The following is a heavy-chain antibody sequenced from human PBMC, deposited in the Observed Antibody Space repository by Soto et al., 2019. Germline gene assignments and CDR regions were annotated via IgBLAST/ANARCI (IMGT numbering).Heavy chain of an antibody. Sequence: QVQLQESGPGLVKPSQTLSLTCTVSGGSISSADYYWSWIRQPPGKGLEWIGHIRHNGNTNYNPSLKNRVTISVDTSKNQFSLKLTSVSDADTAQYFCARNLYDSSGYSPFGYWGQGTLVTVSS. CDR1: GGSISSADYY. V-gene: IGHV4-30-4*01. D-gene: IGHD3-22*01. CDR2: IRHNGNT. J-gene: IGHJ4*02. CDR3: ARNLYDSSGYSPFGY.